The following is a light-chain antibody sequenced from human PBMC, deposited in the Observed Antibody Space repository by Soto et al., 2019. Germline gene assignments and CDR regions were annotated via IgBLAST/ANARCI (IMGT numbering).Light chain of an antibody. V-gene: IGKV1-5*03. J-gene: IGKJ1*01. CDR3: QQYNRYWT. CDR1: QSISSW. CDR2: KAS. Sequence: DIQMTQSPSTLSASVRDRVTITCRASQSISSWLAWYQQKPGKAPKLLIYKASSLESGVPSRFSGSGSGTEFTLTISSLQPDDFATYYCQQYNRYWTFGQGTNVEIK.